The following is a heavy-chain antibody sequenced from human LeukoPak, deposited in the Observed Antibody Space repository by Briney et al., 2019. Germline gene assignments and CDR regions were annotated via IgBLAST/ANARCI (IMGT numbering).Heavy chain of an antibody. D-gene: IGHD2-15*01. CDR1: GLTFSSNS. Sequence: GGSVRPSCVASGLTFSSNSMSWVRQPPGMGLEWVSGISDSGITVYADSVKGRLTISRDNSKNTLYLQMNNLRAEDTALYYCAKVFSFRGRFDPWAREPRSPSPQ. CDR3: AKVFSFRGRFDP. V-gene: IGHV3-23*01. J-gene: IGHJ5*02. CDR2: ISDSGIT.